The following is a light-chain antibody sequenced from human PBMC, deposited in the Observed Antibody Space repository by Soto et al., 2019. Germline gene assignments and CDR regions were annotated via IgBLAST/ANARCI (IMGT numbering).Light chain of an antibody. Sequence: QSVLTQPPSVSGAPGQRVTISCTGSNSDIGAGYDVHWYQQHLPGTAPKLLIYGNHNRPSGVPDRFSGSKSGTSASLAITGLQADDEADYFCQSLDSRLMEEVFGTGTKVTVL. CDR1: NSDIGAGYD. J-gene: IGLJ1*01. CDR2: GNH. V-gene: IGLV1-40*01. CDR3: QSLDSRLMEEV.